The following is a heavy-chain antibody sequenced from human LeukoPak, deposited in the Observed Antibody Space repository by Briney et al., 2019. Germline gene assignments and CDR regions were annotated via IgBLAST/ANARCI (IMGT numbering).Heavy chain of an antibody. CDR3: TRLWDTAMIISALDY. V-gene: IGHV3-73*01. D-gene: IGHD5-18*01. J-gene: IGHJ4*02. CDR1: GFTFRGSA. CDR2: IGGKANSCAT. Sequence: PGGSLRLFCAASGFTFRGSAIHWVRQASGKGLEWVGRIGGKANSCATAYAASVKGRFTISRDDSKDTAYLQMNSLKTEDTAVYYCTRLWDTAMIISALDYWGQGTRVTVSS.